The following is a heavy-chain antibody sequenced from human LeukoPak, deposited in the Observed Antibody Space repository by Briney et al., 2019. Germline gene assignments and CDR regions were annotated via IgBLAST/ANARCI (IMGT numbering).Heavy chain of an antibody. J-gene: IGHJ4*02. V-gene: IGHV4-59*01. CDR1: GGSIRSYY. CDR3: AGEISCRSCADY. Sequence: SETLSLTCTVSGGSIRSYYWSWIRQPPGKGLEWIGYIHYSGSTNFSPSLRSRVTMSVDTSNNQFSLRLSSATPADTAVYYCAGEISCRSCADYWGQGTLVTVSS. D-gene: IGHD2-2*01. CDR2: IHYSGST.